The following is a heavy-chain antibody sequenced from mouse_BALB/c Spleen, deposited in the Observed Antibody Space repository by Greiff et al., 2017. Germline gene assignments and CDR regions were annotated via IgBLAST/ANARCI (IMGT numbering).Heavy chain of an antibody. J-gene: IGHJ2*01. D-gene: IGHD1-1*01. V-gene: IGHV14-3*02. CDR1: GFNIKDTY. Sequence: VQLQQSGAELVKPGASVKLSCTASGFNIKDTYMHWVKQRPEQGLEWIGRIDPANGNTKYAPKFQGKATITADTASNTAYLQLSSLTSEDTAVYYCARARVVATDYFDYWGQGTTLTVSS. CDR3: ARARVVATDYFDY. CDR2: IDPANGNT.